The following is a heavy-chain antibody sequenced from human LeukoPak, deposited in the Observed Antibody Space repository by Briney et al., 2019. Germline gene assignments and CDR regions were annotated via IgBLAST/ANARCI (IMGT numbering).Heavy chain of an antibody. CDR2: ISYDGSNK. CDR1: GFTFSSYA. J-gene: IGHJ6*02. CDR3: ARSGGWDGMDV. Sequence: GGSLRLSCAASGFTFSSYAMRWVRQAPGKGLEWVAVISYDGSNKYYADSVKGRFTISRDSSKNTLYLQMNSLRAEDTAVYYCARSGGWDGMDVWGQGTAVTVSS. D-gene: IGHD1-1*01. V-gene: IGHV3-30-3*01.